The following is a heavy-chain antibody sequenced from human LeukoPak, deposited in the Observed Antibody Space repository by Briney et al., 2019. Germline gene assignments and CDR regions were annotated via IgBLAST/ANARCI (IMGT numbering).Heavy chain of an antibody. CDR1: GGSFSGYY. Sequence: SETLSLTCAVYGGSFSGYYWSWIRQPPGKGLEWIGEINHSGSTNYNPSLKSRVTISVDTSKNQFSLKLSSVTAADTAVYYCARGRLGDYKFDYWGQGTLVTVSS. V-gene: IGHV4-34*01. CDR2: INHSGST. J-gene: IGHJ4*02. D-gene: IGHD4-17*01. CDR3: ARGRLGDYKFDY.